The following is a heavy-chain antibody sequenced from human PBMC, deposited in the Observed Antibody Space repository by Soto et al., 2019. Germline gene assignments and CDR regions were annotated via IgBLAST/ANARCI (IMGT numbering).Heavy chain of an antibody. Sequence: ASVKVSCKASGYTFTSYGISWVRQAPGQGLEWMGWISAYNGNTNYAQKFQGRVTMTRNTSISTAYMELSSLRSEDTAVYYCASGRVGIAAREGIDYWGQGALVTVSS. V-gene: IGHV1-18*01. CDR1: GYTFTSYG. CDR3: ASGRVGIAAREGIDY. CDR2: ISAYNGNT. J-gene: IGHJ4*02. D-gene: IGHD6-6*01.